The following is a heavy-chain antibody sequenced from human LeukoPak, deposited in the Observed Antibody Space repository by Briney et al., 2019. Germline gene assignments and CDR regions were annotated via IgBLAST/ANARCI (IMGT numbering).Heavy chain of an antibody. CDR2: ISSSGSTI. CDR1: GFTFSSYE. V-gene: IGHV3-48*03. Sequence: GGSLRLSCAASGFTFSSYEMNWVRQAPGKGLEWVSYISSSGSTIYYADSVKGRFTISRDDSKNTLYLQMNSLRAEDTAVYYCAKSGLNRFDYWGQGTLVTVSS. D-gene: IGHD2-15*01. J-gene: IGHJ4*02. CDR3: AKSGLNRFDY.